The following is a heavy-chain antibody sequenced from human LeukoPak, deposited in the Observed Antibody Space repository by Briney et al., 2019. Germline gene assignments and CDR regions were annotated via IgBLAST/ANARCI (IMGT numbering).Heavy chain of an antibody. D-gene: IGHD3-9*01. CDR3: ARGVRYFDWSDWFDP. V-gene: IGHV3-21*01. Sequence: GGSLRLSRAASGFTFSSYSMNWVRQAPGKGLEWVSSISSSSSYIYYADSVKGRFTISRDNAKNSLYLQMNSLRAEDTAVYYCARGVRYFDWSDWFDPWGQGTLVTVSS. J-gene: IGHJ5*02. CDR2: ISSSSSYI. CDR1: GFTFSSYS.